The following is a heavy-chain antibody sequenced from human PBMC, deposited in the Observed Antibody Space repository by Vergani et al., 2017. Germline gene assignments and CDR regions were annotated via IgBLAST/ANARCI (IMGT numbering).Heavy chain of an antibody. CDR1: GYTFSNYY. Sequence: QVQVVQSGAEVKKSGASVKVSCKTSGYTFSNYYMHWVRQAPGQGLEWMGIINPSGGHTNYAQKFQGRVTMTRDTSTSTVYMELGSVRSEDTAIYYCARGDYGILTGYRYWGQGTLVTVSA. V-gene: IGHV1-46*03. J-gene: IGHJ4*02. CDR3: ARGDYGILTGYRY. D-gene: IGHD3-9*01. CDR2: INPSGGHT.